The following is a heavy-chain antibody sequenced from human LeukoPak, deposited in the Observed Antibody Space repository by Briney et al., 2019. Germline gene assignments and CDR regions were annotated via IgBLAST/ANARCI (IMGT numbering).Heavy chain of an antibody. Sequence: PGGSLRLSCAASGFTFSSNPMSGVRQAPGKGLEWVSGMSGSGGSTYYADSVKGRFTISTDNSKDTLYLQMNSLRAEDTAVYYCMKVPVMVVGVVTEDNWGQGTRVTVSS. CDR1: GFTFSSNP. J-gene: IGHJ4*02. D-gene: IGHD3-3*01. V-gene: IGHV3-23*01. CDR2: MSGSGGST. CDR3: MKVPVMVVGVVTEDN.